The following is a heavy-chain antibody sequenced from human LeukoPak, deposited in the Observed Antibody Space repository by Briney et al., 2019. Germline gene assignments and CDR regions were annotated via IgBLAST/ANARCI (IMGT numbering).Heavy chain of an antibody. CDR3: ARYIGGGDYVWYFDL. CDR1: GYSFTSYW. CDR2: IYPGDSDT. D-gene: IGHD4-17*01. V-gene: IGHV5-51*01. J-gene: IGHJ2*01. Sequence: GESLKISCKGSGYSFTSYWIAWVRQMPGKGLEWMGIIYPGDSDTRYSPSFQGQVTISADKSISIAYLQWSSLKASDTAMYYCARYIGGGDYVWYFDLWGRGTLVTVSS.